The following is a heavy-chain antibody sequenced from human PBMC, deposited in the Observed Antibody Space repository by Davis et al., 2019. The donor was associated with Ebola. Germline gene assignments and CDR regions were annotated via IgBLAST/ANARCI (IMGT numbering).Heavy chain of an antibody. J-gene: IGHJ5*02. CDR3: ASTMTTVTTGWFDP. CDR2: IIPILGIA. CDR1: GGTFSSYA. V-gene: IGHV1-69*04. D-gene: IGHD4-17*01. Sequence: AASVKVSCKASGGTFSSYAISWVRQAPGQGLEWMGRIIPILGIANYAQKFQGRVTITADKSTSTVYMELSSLRSDDTAVYYCASTMTTVTTGWFDPWGQGTLVTVSS.